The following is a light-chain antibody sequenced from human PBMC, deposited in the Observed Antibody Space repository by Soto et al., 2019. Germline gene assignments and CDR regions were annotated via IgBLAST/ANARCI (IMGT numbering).Light chain of an antibody. Sequence: QSVLTQPASVSGSPGQSITISCTGTSSDVGGYNYVSWYQQHPGKAPKFMIYEVSNRPSGVSNRFSGSKSGNTASLTISGLQAEDEADYYFSSYTRNSTLVFGGGTKVTVL. J-gene: IGLJ2*01. CDR1: SSDVGGYNY. CDR2: EVS. CDR3: SSYTRNSTLV. V-gene: IGLV2-14*01.